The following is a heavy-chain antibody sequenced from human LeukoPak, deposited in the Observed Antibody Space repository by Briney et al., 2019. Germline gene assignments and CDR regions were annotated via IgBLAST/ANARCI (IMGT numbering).Heavy chain of an antibody. CDR3: AREQAIAAAGVYYFDY. CDR1: GFTFSSYW. V-gene: IGHV3-7*01. D-gene: IGHD6-13*01. CDR2: IKQDGSEK. J-gene: IGHJ4*02. Sequence: PGGSLRLSCAASGFTFSSYWMSWVRQAPGKGLEWVANIKQDGSEKYYVDSVKGRFTISRDNAKNSLYLQMNSLRAEDTAVYYCAREQAIAAAGVYYFDYWGQGTLVTVSS.